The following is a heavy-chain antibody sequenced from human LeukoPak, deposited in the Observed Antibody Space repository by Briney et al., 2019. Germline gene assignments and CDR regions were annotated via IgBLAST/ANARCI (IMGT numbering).Heavy chain of an antibody. Sequence: SETLSLTCAVSGGSISSSNWWSWVRQPPGKGLERIGEIYHSGSTNYNPSLKSRVTISVDKSKNQFSLKLSSVTAADTAVYYCARRLLRYGSGSYRSGGWFDPWGQGTLVTVSS. V-gene: IGHV4-4*02. J-gene: IGHJ5*02. CDR1: GGSISSSNW. D-gene: IGHD3-10*01. CDR2: IYHSGST. CDR3: ARRLLRYGSGSYRSGGWFDP.